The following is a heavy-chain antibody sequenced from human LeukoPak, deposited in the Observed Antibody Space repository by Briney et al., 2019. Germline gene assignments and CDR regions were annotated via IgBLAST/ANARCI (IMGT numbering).Heavy chain of an antibody. D-gene: IGHD6-13*01. CDR3: ARGAAGILPYYYYYMDV. CDR2: MSPNSGNT. CDR1: GYTFTSYD. J-gene: IGHJ6*03. Sequence: ASVKVSCKASGYTFTSYDINWVRQATGQGLEWMGWMSPNSGNTGYAQKFQGRVTITRNTSISTAYMELSSLRSEGTAVYYCARGAAGILPYYYYYMDVWGKGTTVTVSS. V-gene: IGHV1-8*03.